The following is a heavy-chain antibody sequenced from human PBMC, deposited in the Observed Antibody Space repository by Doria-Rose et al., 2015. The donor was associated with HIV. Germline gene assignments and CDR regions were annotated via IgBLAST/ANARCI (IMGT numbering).Heavy chain of an antibody. J-gene: IGHJ4*02. D-gene: IGHD6-13*01. CDR1: GVSLSSPGMG. V-gene: IGHV2-26*01. Sequence: SGPVLVKPTETLTLTCTVSGVSLSSPGMGVSWIRQPPGKALEWLASIFSDDERSYKTSLKSRLTISRGTSRSQVVLTMTDMDPVDTATYYCARIKSSRWYHKYYLDFWGQGTLVIVSA. CDR3: ARIKSSRWYHKYYLDF. CDR2: IFSDDER.